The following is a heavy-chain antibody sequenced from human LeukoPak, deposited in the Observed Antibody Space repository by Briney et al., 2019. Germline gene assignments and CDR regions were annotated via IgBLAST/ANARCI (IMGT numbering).Heavy chain of an antibody. V-gene: IGHV3-23*01. CDR1: EFVFSSYA. Sequence: GGSLRLSCAASEFVFSSYAMNWVRQAPGKGLEWVSCIGASGSSTYYADSVKGRFTISRDNSKTTLYLQMNSLRAEDTAVYYWARAFFWVNDVFNIGAKGKVVPVS. J-gene: IGHJ3*02. CDR3: ARAFFWVNDVFNI. CDR2: IGASGSST. D-gene: IGHD3-3*01.